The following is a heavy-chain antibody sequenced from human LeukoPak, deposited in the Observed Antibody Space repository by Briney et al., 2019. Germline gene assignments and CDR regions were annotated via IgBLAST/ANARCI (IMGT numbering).Heavy chain of an antibody. J-gene: IGHJ4*02. CDR3: ARGSGSYYAPPWY. CDR2: IYSGGST. CDR1: GFTVSSNY. V-gene: IGHV3-53*01. Sequence: PGGSLRLSCAASGFTVSSNYMSWVRQAPGNGLEWVSVIYSGGSTYYADSVKGRFTISRDNSKNTLYLQMNSLRAEDSAVYYCARGSGSYYAPPWYWGQGTLVTVSS. D-gene: IGHD3-10*01.